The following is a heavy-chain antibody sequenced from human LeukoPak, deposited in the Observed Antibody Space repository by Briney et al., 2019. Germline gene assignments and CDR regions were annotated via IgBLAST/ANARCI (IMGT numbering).Heavy chain of an antibody. D-gene: IGHD2-8*01. J-gene: IGHJ4*02. CDR3: ARDGRRYCTNGVCYEADY. Sequence: GASVKVSCKASGGTFSSYAISWVRQAPGQGLEWMGGIIPIFGTANYAQKFQGRVTITTDESTSTAYMELSSLRSEDTAVYYCARDGRRYCTNGVCYEADYWGQGTLVTVSS. V-gene: IGHV1-69*05. CDR2: IIPIFGTA. CDR1: GGTFSSYA.